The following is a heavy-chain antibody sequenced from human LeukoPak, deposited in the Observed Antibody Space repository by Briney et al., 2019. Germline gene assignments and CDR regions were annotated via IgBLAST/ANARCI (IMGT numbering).Heavy chain of an antibody. V-gene: IGHV4-30-4*01. CDR2: IYYSRST. D-gene: IGHD5-24*01. CDR1: GASISSGGYY. Sequence: SQTLSLTCTVSGASISSGGYYWNWIRQPPGKGLEWIGYIYYSRSTSYSPSLKSRLTISVDTSKNQFPLKLSPVTAADTAVYYCARDGYNSGYFDYWGQGTLVTVSS. J-gene: IGHJ4*02. CDR3: ARDGYNSGYFDY.